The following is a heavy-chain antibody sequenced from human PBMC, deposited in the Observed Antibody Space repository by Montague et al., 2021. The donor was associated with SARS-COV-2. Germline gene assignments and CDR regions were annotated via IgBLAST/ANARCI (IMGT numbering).Heavy chain of an antibody. CDR2: IDWDDDK. V-gene: IGHV2-70*11. J-gene: IGHJ6*02. Sequence: PALVKPTQTLTLTCTFSGFSLSTSGMCVSWIRQPPGKALEWLARIDWDDDKYYSTSLKTRLTISKDTSKNQVVLTMINMDPVDTATYYCARTYYDILTGRDYGMDVWGQGTTVTVSS. D-gene: IGHD3-9*01. CDR3: ARTYYDILTGRDYGMDV. CDR1: GFSLSTSGMC.